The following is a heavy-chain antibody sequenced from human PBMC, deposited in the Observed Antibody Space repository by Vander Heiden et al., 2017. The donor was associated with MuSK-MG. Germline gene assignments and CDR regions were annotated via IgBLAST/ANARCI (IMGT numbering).Heavy chain of an antibody. D-gene: IGHD6-19*01. Sequence: EVQLLESGGGLVQPGGSLRLSCAASGFTFSSYAMSWGRQAPGKGLEWVSAISGSGGSTYYADSVKGRFTISRDNSKNTLYLQMNSLRAEDTAVYYCAKDGGGWYSSGWYYFDYWGQGTLVTVSS. CDR1: GFTFSSYA. V-gene: IGHV3-23*01. CDR3: AKDGGGWYSSGWYYFDY. J-gene: IGHJ4*02. CDR2: ISGSGGST.